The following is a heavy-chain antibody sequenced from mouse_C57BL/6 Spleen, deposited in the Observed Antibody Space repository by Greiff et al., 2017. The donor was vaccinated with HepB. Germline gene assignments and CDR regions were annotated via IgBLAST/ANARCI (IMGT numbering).Heavy chain of an antibody. J-gene: IGHJ1*03. CDR3: ARDGPTVATGYFDV. Sequence: EVHLVESGGGLVKPGGSLKLSCAASGFTFSSYAMSWVRQTPEKRLEWVATISDGGSYTYYPDNVKGRFTISRDNAKNNLYLQMSHLKSEDTAMYYCARDGPTVATGYFDVWGTGTTVTVSS. CDR1: GFTFSSYA. D-gene: IGHD1-1*01. V-gene: IGHV5-4*01. CDR2: ISDGGSYT.